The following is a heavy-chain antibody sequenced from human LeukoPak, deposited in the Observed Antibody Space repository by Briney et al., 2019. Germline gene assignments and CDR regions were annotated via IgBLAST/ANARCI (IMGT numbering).Heavy chain of an antibody. J-gene: IGHJ4*02. CDR1: GFSFSSYA. V-gene: IGHV3-21*01. D-gene: IGHD3-22*01. CDR3: ARGNSSGYYYADY. Sequence: GGSLRLSCAASGFSFSSYAMSWVRQAPGKGLEWVSSISSSSSYIYYADSVKGRFTISRDNAKNSLYLQMNSLRAEDTAVYYCARGNSSGYYYADYWGQGTLVTVSS. CDR2: ISSSSSYI.